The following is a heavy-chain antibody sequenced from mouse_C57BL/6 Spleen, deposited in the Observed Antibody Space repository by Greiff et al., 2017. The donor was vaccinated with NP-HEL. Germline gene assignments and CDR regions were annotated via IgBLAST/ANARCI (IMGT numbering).Heavy chain of an antibody. CDR2: IKPSNGGT. CDR3: ARGELGRGYFDV. J-gene: IGHJ1*03. V-gene: IGHV1-53*01. D-gene: IGHD4-1*01. CDR1: GYTFTSYW. Sequence: QVQLQQPGTELVKPGASVKLSCKASGYTFTSYWMHWVKQRPGQGLEWIGNIKPSNGGTNYNEKFKSKATLTVDKSSSTAYMQLSSLTSEDSAVYYCARGELGRGYFDVWGTGTTVTVSS.